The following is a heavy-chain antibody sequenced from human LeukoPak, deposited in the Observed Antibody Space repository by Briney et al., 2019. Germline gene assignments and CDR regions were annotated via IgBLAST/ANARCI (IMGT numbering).Heavy chain of an antibody. CDR3: ATQRGSYLWGTDFDY. CDR1: GYTFPEYF. D-gene: IGHD3-16*01. CDR2: INPNSGDT. J-gene: IGHJ4*02. V-gene: IGHV1-2*02. Sequence: AAVNVSCLPSGYTFPEYFMHWVRPAAGQGLEWMGWINPNSGDTKFAREFQGRVIMTRDTSISTAYMGLSRLRSDDTAVYYCATQRGSYLWGTDFDYWGQGTLVTVSS.